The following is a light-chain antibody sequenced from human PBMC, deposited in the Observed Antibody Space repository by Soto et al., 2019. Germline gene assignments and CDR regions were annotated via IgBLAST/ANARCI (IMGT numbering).Light chain of an antibody. J-gene: IGLJ3*02. CDR3: AAWDDSLNGWV. V-gene: IGLV1-44*01. CDR2: SNN. Sequence: QSVLTQPPSASGTPGQRVTISCSGSSSNIGSNTVNWYQQLPGTAPKLLIYSNNQRPSAVPDRFSGSKSGTSASLAISGLQFEDEADYYCAAWDDSLNGWVFGGGTKRTVL. CDR1: SSNIGSNT.